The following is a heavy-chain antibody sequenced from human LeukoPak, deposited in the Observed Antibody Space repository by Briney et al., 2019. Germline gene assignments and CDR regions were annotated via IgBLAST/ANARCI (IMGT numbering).Heavy chain of an antibody. Sequence: ASVKVSCKASGYTFTSYDINWVRQATGQGLEWMGWMNPNSGNTGYAQKFQGRVTMTRNISISTAYMELSSLRSEDTAVYYCARGEMATTSFDYWGQGTLVTVSS. CDR3: ARGEMATTSFDY. J-gene: IGHJ4*02. D-gene: IGHD5-24*01. V-gene: IGHV1-8*01. CDR1: GYTFTSYD. CDR2: MNPNSGNT.